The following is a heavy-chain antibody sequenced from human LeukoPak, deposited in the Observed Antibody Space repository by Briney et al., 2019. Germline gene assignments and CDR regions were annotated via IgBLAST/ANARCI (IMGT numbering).Heavy chain of an antibody. J-gene: IGHJ6*02. Sequence: GGSLRLSCAASGFTFNNHGMHWLRQAPGKGLEWVSAISGSGGSTYYADSVKGRFTISRDNSKNTLYLQMNSLRAEDTAVYYCAKDLGYGDYYYYGMDVWGQGTTVTVSS. D-gene: IGHD4-17*01. V-gene: IGHV3-23*01. CDR2: ISGSGGST. CDR3: AKDLGYGDYYYYGMDV. CDR1: GFTFNNHG.